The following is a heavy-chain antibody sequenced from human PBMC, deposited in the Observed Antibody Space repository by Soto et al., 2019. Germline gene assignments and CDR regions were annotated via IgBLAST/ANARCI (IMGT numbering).Heavy chain of an antibody. J-gene: IGHJ4*02. Sequence: HRGGSLRLSCAASGFTFSSYGMHWVRQAPGKGLEWVAVISYDGSKKYYADSVKGRFTISRDNSKNTLYLQMNSLRAEDTAVYYCANPALYNWNDTIVGYWGPGT. D-gene: IGHD1-1*01. CDR3: ANPALYNWNDTIVGY. CDR2: ISYDGSKK. V-gene: IGHV3-30*18. CDR1: GFTFSSYG.